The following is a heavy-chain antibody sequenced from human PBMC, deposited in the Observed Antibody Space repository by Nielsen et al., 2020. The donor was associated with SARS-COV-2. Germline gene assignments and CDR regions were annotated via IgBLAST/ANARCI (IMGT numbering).Heavy chain of an antibody. CDR1: GYTFTGYY. V-gene: IGHV1-24*01. D-gene: IGHD3-10*01. J-gene: IGHJ4*02. CDR3: ATGGLLWFGESNTDY. CDR2: FDPENGER. Sequence: ASVKVSCKASGYTFTGYYIHWVRQAPGQGLEWMGGFDPENGERVYAQKFQARVTMTEDTSTDTAYMVLSSLRSEDTAVYYCATGGLLWFGESNTDYWGQGTLVTVSS.